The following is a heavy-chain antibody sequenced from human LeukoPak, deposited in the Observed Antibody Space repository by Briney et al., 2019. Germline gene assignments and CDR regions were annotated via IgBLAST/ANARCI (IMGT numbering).Heavy chain of an antibody. CDR2: ISVYNGNT. CDR1: GYSFTNYG. Sequence: ASVKVSCKASGYSFTNYGISWVRQAPGQGLEWMGWISVYNGNTDYAQKLQGRVTITTDTSTSTAYMELRSLRSDDTAVYYCARRVSAAVFYYFYMDVWGKETTVTVSS. J-gene: IGHJ6*03. CDR3: ARRVSAAVFYYFYMDV. V-gene: IGHV1-18*01. D-gene: IGHD6-25*01.